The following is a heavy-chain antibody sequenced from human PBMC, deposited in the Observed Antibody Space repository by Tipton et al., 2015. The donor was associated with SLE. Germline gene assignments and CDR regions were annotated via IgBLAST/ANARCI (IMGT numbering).Heavy chain of an antibody. D-gene: IGHD3/OR15-3a*01. Sequence: SLRLSCTASGLTFSDAWMTWVRQAPGKGLEWVAVIWYEGNNKDYADSVRGRFSISRDNSKNPLTLQMNSLRAEDTAVYFCAREGLDAMGTYFDQWGQGSLVTVSS. CDR3: AREGLDAMGTYFDQ. CDR1: GLTFSDAW. CDR2: IWYEGNNK. J-gene: IGHJ4*02. V-gene: IGHV3-33*08.